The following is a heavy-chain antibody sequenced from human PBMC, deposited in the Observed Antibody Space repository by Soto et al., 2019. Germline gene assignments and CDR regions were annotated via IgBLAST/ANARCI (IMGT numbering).Heavy chain of an antibody. V-gene: IGHV4-31*03. CDR3: ARDPAP. J-gene: IGHJ5*02. CDR1: GVSISSGGYY. CDR2: IYYSGST. Sequence: SETLSLTCTVSGVSISSGGYYWTWIRQHPQKGLEWIGHIYYSGSTYYNPSLKSRVTISVDTSKNQFSLKLTSVTAAGTAVYYCARDPAPWGQGTLLTVSS.